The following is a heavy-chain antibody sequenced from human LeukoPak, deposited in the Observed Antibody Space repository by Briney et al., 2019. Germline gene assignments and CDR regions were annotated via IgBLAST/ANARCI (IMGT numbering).Heavy chain of an antibody. V-gene: IGHV4-30-2*01. D-gene: IGHD3-16*01. Sequence: QVQLQESGPGLVKPSQTLSLTCTVSGGSISSGGYSWSWIRQPPGKGLEWIGYIYHSGSTYYNPSLKSRVTISVDRSKNQFSLKLSSVTAADTAVYYCASSNIWGPFDPWGQGTLVTVSS. J-gene: IGHJ5*02. CDR2: IYHSGST. CDR3: ASSNIWGPFDP. CDR1: GGSISSGGYS.